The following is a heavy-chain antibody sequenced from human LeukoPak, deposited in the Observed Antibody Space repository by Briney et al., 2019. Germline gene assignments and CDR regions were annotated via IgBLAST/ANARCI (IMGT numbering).Heavy chain of an antibody. D-gene: IGHD6-6*01. CDR1: GGSFSDYY. Sequence: PSETLSLTCAVYGGSFSDYYWSWIRQPPGKGLEWIGEINQIRGAFYNPSFKGRVTISEDISRNQVSLKLTSVTVADTAVYYCARGGVAARLGYWGQGTLVTVSS. CDR2: INQIRGA. V-gene: IGHV4-34*01. J-gene: IGHJ4*02. CDR3: ARGGVAARLGY.